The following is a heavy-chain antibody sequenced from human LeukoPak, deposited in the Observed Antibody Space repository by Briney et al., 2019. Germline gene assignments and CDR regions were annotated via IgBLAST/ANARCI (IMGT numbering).Heavy chain of an antibody. J-gene: IGHJ5*02. CDR2: VSLAGQT. Sequence: PSETLSLTCDVSGGSISNTNWWSWVRQPPGQGLEWIGEVSLAGQTNYNPSLKPPVTISLDTSRNQFSLKLSSVTAADTAIYYCARVHYSSGSLSSWFDPWGRGTLVTVSS. V-gene: IGHV4-4*02. CDR3: ARVHYSSGSLSSWFDP. CDR1: GGSISNTNW. D-gene: IGHD3-10*01.